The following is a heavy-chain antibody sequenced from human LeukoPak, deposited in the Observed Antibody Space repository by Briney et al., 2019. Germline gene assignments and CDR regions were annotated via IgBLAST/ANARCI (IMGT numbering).Heavy chain of an antibody. CDR2: INWNGGST. D-gene: IGHD3-22*01. Sequence: PGGSLRLSCAASGFTVSDNYMSWVRQAPGKGLEWVSGINWNGGSTGYADSVKGRFTISRDNAKNSLYLQMNSLRAEDTALYYCARGGGPTNYYYDSSGYYALPEYFQHWGQGTLVTVSS. CDR1: GFTVSDNY. CDR3: ARGGGPTNYYYDSSGYYALPEYFQH. V-gene: IGHV3-20*04. J-gene: IGHJ1*01.